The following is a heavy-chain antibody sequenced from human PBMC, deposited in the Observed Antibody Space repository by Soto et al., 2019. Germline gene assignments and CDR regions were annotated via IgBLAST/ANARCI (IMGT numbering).Heavy chain of an antibody. V-gene: IGHV1-24*01. CDR2: FDPEDGET. D-gene: IGHD3-10*01. Sequence: GASVKVSCKVSGYTLTELSMHWVRQAPGKGLEWMGGFDPEDGETIYAQKFQGRVTMTEDTSTDTAYMELSSLRSEDTAVYYCATKPSFRFGELLYHPFDFWGQGTLVTVSS. J-gene: IGHJ4*02. CDR3: ATKPSFRFGELLYHPFDF. CDR1: GYTLTELS.